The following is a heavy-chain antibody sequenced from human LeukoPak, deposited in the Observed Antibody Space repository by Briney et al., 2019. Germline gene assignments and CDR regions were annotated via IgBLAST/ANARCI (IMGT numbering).Heavy chain of an antibody. V-gene: IGHV1-18*01. CDR1: GYTFTSYG. Sequence: ASVKVSCKASGYTFTSYGISWVRQAPGQGLEWMGWISAYNGNTNYAQKLQGRVTMTTDTSTSTAYKELRSLRSDDTAVYYCARNEMGVFGVVITKYYYYYGMDVWGQGTTVTVSS. J-gene: IGHJ6*02. D-gene: IGHD3-3*01. CDR3: ARNEMGVFGVVITKYYYYYGMDV. CDR2: ISAYNGNT.